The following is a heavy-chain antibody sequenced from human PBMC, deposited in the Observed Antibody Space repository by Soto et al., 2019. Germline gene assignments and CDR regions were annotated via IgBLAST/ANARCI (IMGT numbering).Heavy chain of an antibody. V-gene: IGHV3-23*01. J-gene: IGHJ5*02. Sequence: GGSLRLSCAASGFTFSSYAMSWVRQAPGKGLEWVSAISGSGGSTYYADSVKGRFTISRDNSKNTLYLQMNSLRAEDTAVYYCAKHTYYDCWSGSDNWFDPCGQGTLVIVSS. CDR1: GFTFSSYA. D-gene: IGHD3-3*01. CDR3: AKHTYYDCWSGSDNWFDP. CDR2: ISGSGGST.